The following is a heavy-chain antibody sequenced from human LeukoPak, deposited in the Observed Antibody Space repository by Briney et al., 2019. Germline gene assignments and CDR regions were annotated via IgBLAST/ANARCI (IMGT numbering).Heavy chain of an antibody. J-gene: IGHJ6*02. CDR2: IYYSGST. CDR3: AGRGDPFSYGMDV. Sequence: SETLSLTCTVSGGSISSYYWSWIRQPPGKGLEWVGYIYYSGSTTYNPSLKSRVTISADTSKHQFPQKLSSVPAADTAVYYCAGRGDPFSYGMDVWGQATTVTASS. D-gene: IGHD2/OR15-2a*01. CDR1: GGSISSYY. V-gene: IGHV4-59*08.